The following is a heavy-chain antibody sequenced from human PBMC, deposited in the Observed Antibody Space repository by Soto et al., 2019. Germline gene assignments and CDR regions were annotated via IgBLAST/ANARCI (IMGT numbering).Heavy chain of an antibody. CDR3: ASVTPCGPLRDY. Sequence: ASVKVSCKVSGYTLTELSMHWVRQAPGKGLEWMGGFDPEDGETIYAQKFQGRVTMTEDTSTDTAYMELSSLRSEDTAVYYCASVTPCGPLRDYWGQGTLVTVSS. V-gene: IGHV1-24*01. CDR2: FDPEDGET. CDR1: GYTLTELS. J-gene: IGHJ4*02.